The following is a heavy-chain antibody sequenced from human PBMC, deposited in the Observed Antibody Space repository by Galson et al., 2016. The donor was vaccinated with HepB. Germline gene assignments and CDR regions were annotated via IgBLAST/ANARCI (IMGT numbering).Heavy chain of an antibody. J-gene: IGHJ4*02. CDR1: SASISSSNNYY. Sequence: SETLSLTCTVSSASISSSNNYYWGWIRQPPGKGLEWIGIVYYSGRSYDNPSLKSRVTISVDTSKNQFSLNLTSVTAADTAVYFCGRHSRRVGAGIDYWGQGTLVIVSS. D-gene: IGHD6-13*01. V-gene: IGHV4-39*01. CDR2: VYYSGRS. CDR3: GRHSRRVGAGIDY.